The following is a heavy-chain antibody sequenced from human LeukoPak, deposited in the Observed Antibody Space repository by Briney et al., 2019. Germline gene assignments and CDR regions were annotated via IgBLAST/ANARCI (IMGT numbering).Heavy chain of an antibody. CDR2: INPNSGGT. J-gene: IGHJ4*02. CDR3: ARLGGISWIQLSNFDY. CDR1: GYTFTGYY. V-gene: IGHV1-2*02. D-gene: IGHD5-18*01. Sequence: ASVTVSCKASGYTFTGYYMHWVRQAPGQGLEWMGWINPNSGGTNYAQKFQGRVTMTRDTSISTAYMELSRLRSDDTAVYYCARLGGISWIQLSNFDYWGQGTLVTVSS.